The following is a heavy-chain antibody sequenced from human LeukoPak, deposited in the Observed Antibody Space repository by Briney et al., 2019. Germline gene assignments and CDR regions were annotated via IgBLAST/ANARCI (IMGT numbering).Heavy chain of an antibody. CDR1: GFTFSDYY. J-gene: IGHJ6*02. V-gene: IGHV3-11*01. CDR2: ISSSGSTI. D-gene: IGHD4-17*01. Sequence: PGGSLRLSCAVSGFTFSDYYMSWIRQAPGKGLEWVSYISSSGSTIYYADSVKGRFTISRDNAKNSLYLQMNSLRAEDTAVYYCASGPSYGDIPHYYYYYGMDVWGQGTTVTVSS. CDR3: ASGPSYGDIPHYYYYYGMDV.